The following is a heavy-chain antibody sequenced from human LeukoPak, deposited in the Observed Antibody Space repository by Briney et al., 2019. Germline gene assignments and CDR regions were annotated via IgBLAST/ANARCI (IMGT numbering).Heavy chain of an antibody. CDR2: ISGSGGST. CDR1: GFTFSSYA. D-gene: IGHD5-18*01. CDR3: AKLGYSYDLDY. J-gene: IGHJ4*02. Sequence: GGSLRLSCAASGFTFSSYAMSWVRQAPGKGLEWVSAISGSGGSTYYADSVKSRFTISRDNSKNTLYLQINSLRAEDTAVYYCAKLGYSYDLDYWGQGTLVTVSS. V-gene: IGHV3-23*01.